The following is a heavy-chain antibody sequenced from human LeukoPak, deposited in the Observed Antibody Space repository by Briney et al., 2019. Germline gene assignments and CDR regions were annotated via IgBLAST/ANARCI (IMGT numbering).Heavy chain of an antibody. D-gene: IGHD6-13*01. CDR1: GVNFFGYG. Sequence: GGSLRLSCAASGVNFFGYGMHWVRQAPGKGPQWVAVISHDGSDKYYADSVKVRFTISRDNSKNTLYLQMNSLKPEDTAVYFCAKDSASLSSHFATYFDSWGQGTLVTVSS. CDR3: AKDSASLSSHFATYFDS. V-gene: IGHV3-30*18. CDR2: ISHDGSDK. J-gene: IGHJ4*02.